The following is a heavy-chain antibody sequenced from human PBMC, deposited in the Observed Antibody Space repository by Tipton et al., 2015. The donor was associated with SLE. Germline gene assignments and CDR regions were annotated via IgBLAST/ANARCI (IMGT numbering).Heavy chain of an antibody. CDR3: AREINTGGDDP. CDR1: GYTFKNYG. V-gene: IGHV1-18*01. J-gene: IGHJ5*02. Sequence: QVQLVQSGPEVKKPGASVKVSCKTSGYTFKNYGISWVRQAPGQGLEWMGWINTYNGNTKYAQNLQGRVTMTRDTSTSTAYMELRSLRSDDTAVYYCAREINTGGDDPWGQGTLVTVSS. CDR2: INTYNGNT. D-gene: IGHD2-21*01.